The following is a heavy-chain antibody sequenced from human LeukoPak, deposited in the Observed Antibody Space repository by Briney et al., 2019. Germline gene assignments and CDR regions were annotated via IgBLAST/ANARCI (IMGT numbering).Heavy chain of an antibody. CDR3: ARDRGRVRFLDREEPWAFDF. CDR1: GYTFTNYY. D-gene: IGHD3-3*01. CDR2: ISPGSGST. Sequence: ASVKVSCKASGYTFTNYYMHWVRQAPGQGLEWMGIISPGSGSTRYAQKLQGRVTMTRDTSTTTVYMELSSLRSDDTAVYYCARDRGRVRFLDREEPWAFDFWGQGTLVTVSS. J-gene: IGHJ4*02. V-gene: IGHV1-46*04.